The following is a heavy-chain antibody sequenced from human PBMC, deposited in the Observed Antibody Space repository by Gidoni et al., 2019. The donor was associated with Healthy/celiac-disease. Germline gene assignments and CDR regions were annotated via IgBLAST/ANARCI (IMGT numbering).Heavy chain of an antibody. J-gene: IGHJ6*03. CDR2: IKQDGSEK. CDR3: ARDEGLFGVVIMDV. V-gene: IGHV3-7*03. Sequence: EVQLVESGGGLVQPGGSLRLSCAASGFTFSSYWMSWVRQAPGKGLEWVANIKQDGSEKYYVDSVKGRFTISRDNAKNSLYLQMNSLRAEDTAVYYCARDEGLFGVVIMDVWGKGTTVTVSS. D-gene: IGHD3-3*01. CDR1: GFTFSSYW.